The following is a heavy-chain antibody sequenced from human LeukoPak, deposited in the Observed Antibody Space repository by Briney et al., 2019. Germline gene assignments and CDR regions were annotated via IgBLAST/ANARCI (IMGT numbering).Heavy chain of an antibody. CDR2: ISESGGST. D-gene: IGHD6-19*01. J-gene: IGHJ4*02. CDR1: GFSLRNYA. V-gene: IGHV3-23*01. CDR3: ARNSGWYGVS. Sequence: GALRLSCVGSGFSLRNYAMTWVRQAPGKGFEFVSGISESGGSTFYADSVKGRFTISRDNSKNTLFLQMDSLRVEDTAVYYCARNSGWYGVSWGQGTLVTVSS.